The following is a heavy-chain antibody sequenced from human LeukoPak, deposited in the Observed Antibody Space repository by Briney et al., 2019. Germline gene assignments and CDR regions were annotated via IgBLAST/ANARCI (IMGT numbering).Heavy chain of an antibody. D-gene: IGHD2-2*01. J-gene: IGHJ4*02. V-gene: IGHV3-7*01. CDR1: GFTFSNYW. CDR2: IKQDESEK. CDR3: ARALDSSSSRYQAFEE. Sequence: GGSLRLSCSASGFTFSNYWMSWVRQAPGKGLEWVANIKQDESEKYYVDSMKGRFTISRDNAKSSLYLQMNSLRAEDTAVYYCARALDSSSSRYQAFEEWGQGTLVTVSS.